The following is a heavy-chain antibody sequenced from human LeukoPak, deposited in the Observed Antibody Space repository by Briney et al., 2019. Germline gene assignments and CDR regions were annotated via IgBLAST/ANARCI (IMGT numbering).Heavy chain of an antibody. CDR1: GYSFTSYW. V-gene: IGHV5-51*01. Sequence: GESLKISCKGSGYSFTSYWIGWVRQMPGKGLEWMGIIYSGDSDTRYSPSFQGQVTISADKSISTAYLQWSSLKASDTAMYYCARHIVVVPAPQPSGGERYYYYYMDVWGKGTTVTVSS. J-gene: IGHJ6*03. D-gene: IGHD2-2*01. CDR2: IYSGDSDT. CDR3: ARHIVVVPAPQPSGGERYYYYYMDV.